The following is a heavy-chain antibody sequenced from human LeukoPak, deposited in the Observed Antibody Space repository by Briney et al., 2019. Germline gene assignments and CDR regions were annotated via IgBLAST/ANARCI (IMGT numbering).Heavy chain of an antibody. Sequence: PSETLSLTCTVSGYSIRSGYYWGWIRQPPGKGLEWIGSIYHSGSTYYNPSLRSRVTMSVDTSKNQFSLKLRSVTAADTAVYYCARDRIYGSGSDHFDYWGQGTLVTVSS. CDR2: IYHSGST. J-gene: IGHJ4*02. D-gene: IGHD3-10*01. V-gene: IGHV4-38-2*02. CDR3: ARDRIYGSGSDHFDY. CDR1: GYSIRSGYY.